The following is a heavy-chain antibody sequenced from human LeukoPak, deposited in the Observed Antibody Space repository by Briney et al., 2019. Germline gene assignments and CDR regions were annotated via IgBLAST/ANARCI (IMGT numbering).Heavy chain of an antibody. CDR3: AGVTVAGTRREFDY. V-gene: IGHV4-59*08. J-gene: IGHJ4*02. CDR2: IYYSGST. D-gene: IGHD6-19*01. CDR1: GGSISSYY. Sequence: SETLSLTCTVSGGSISSYYWSWIRQPPGKGLEWIGYIYYSGSTNYNPSLKSRVTISVDTSKNQFSLKLSSVTAADTAVYYCAGVTVAGTRREFDYWGQGILVTVSS.